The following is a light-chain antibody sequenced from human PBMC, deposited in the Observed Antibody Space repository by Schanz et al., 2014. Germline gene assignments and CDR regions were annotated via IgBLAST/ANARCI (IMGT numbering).Light chain of an antibody. V-gene: IGLV2-8*01. CDR1: SSDVGGYNY. J-gene: IGLJ3*02. Sequence: QSALTQPPSASGSPGQSVTISCTGTSSDVGGYNYVSWYQQHPGKAPQLMIHDVTKRPSGVPDRFSGSKSGNTASLTISGLQAEDEADYYCSSYTSIGTRVFGGGTKLTVL. CDR3: SSYTSIGTRV. CDR2: DVT.